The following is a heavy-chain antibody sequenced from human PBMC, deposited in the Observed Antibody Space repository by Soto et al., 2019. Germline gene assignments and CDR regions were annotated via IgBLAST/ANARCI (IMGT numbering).Heavy chain of an antibody. J-gene: IGHJ5*02. Sequence: SETLSLTCTVSGGSPSSGGYYWSWIRQHPGKGLEWIGYIYYSGSTYYNPSLKSRVTISVDTSKNQFSLKLSSVTAADTAVYYCARALKDVQGPYYYDSSGYLVWFDPWGQGTLVTV. CDR2: IYYSGST. D-gene: IGHD3-22*01. CDR1: GGSPSSGGYY. V-gene: IGHV4-31*03. CDR3: ARALKDVQGPYYYDSSGYLVWFDP.